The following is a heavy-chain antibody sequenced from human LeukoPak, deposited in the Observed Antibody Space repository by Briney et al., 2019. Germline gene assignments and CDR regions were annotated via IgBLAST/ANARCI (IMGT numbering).Heavy chain of an antibody. CDR3: ARGAPSIAVAGPDYYYYGMDV. D-gene: IGHD6-19*01. CDR2: IIPIFGTA. V-gene: IGHV1-69*13. CDR1: GGTFSSYA. J-gene: IGHJ6*02. Sequence: SAKVSCKASGGTFSSYAISWVRQAPGQGLEWMGGIIPIFGTANYAQKFQGRVTITADESTSTAYMELSSLRSEDTAVYYCARGAPSIAVAGPDYYYYGMDVWGQGTTVTVSS.